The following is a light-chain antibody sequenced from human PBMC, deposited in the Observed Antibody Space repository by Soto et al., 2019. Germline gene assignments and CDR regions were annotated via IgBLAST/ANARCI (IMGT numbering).Light chain of an antibody. J-gene: IGLJ3*02. V-gene: IGLV2-14*01. CDR3: SSYSAYTTLWV. CDR2: GAT. CDR1: AIDIGSYNY. Sequence: QAASVSGSPGLSITTACSGTAIDIGSYNYVSWYQVPPGQAPKLLMKGATIRPSVLSNRFSGSKSGNAASLTLSGLQAEDEADYYCSSYSAYTTLWVFGGGTKLTVL.